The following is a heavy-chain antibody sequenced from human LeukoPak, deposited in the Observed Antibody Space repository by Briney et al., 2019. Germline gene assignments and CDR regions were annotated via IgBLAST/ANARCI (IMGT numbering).Heavy chain of an antibody. Sequence: GGSLRLSCAASGFTFSSYAMSWVRQAPGKGLEWVSAISGSGGSTYYADSVKGRFTISRDNAKNPLYLQMNSLRAEDTAVYYCARGYSGSYRVDYWGQGTLVTVSS. V-gene: IGHV3-23*01. J-gene: IGHJ4*02. CDR3: ARGYSGSYRVDY. CDR2: ISGSGGST. CDR1: GFTFSSYA. D-gene: IGHD1-26*01.